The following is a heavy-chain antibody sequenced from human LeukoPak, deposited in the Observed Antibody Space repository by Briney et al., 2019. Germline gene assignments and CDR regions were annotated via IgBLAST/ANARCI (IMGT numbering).Heavy chain of an antibody. CDR3: VKDGGYHGSGSLYYFDY. V-gene: IGHV3-64D*06. J-gene: IGHJ4*02. D-gene: IGHD3-10*01. CDR1: GFTFSRYA. Sequence: PGGSLRLSCSASGFTFSRYAMHWVRQAPGKGLEYVSAISSNGGSTYYADSVKGRFTISRDNSKNTLYLQMSSLRAEDTAVYYCVKDGGYHGSGSLYYFDYWGQGTLVTVSS. CDR2: ISSNGGST.